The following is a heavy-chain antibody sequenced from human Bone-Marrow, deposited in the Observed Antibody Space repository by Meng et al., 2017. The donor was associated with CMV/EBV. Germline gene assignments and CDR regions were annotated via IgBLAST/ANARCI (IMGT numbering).Heavy chain of an antibody. CDR2: IYWNDDK. V-gene: IGHV2-5*01. J-gene: IGHJ6*02. Sequence: SGPTLVKPTQTLTLSCTFSVFSPSNSGVGGDWIRQHPGKALEWLALIYWNDDKRYSPSLKSRLTITKDTSKNKVVLTKTNMDPMDTATYYCAHKAHFFPGTRGRYYYYYGMDVWGQGTTVTVSS. D-gene: IGHD3-3*02. CDR1: VFSPSNSGVG. CDR3: AHKAHFFPGTRGRYYYYYGMDV.